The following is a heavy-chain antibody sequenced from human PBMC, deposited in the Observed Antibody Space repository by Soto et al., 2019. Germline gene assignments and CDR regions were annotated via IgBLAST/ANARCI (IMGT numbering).Heavy chain of an antibody. V-gene: IGHV3-7*01. Sequence: ESGGGLVQPGGSLRLSCAASGFTFNDYWMSWVRQAPGKGLEWVANIKQDGSEKYYVDSVKGRFTISRDNAKNSLYLQMISLRAEDTAVYYCATDYLGNWGQGTLVTVSS. J-gene: IGHJ4*02. CDR2: IKQDGSEK. D-gene: IGHD1-26*01. CDR1: GFTFNDYW. CDR3: ATDYLGN.